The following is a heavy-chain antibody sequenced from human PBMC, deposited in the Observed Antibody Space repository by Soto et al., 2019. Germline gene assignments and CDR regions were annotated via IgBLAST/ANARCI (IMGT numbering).Heavy chain of an antibody. CDR1: GFTFSSYG. CDR2: ISYDGSNK. CDR3: AKSYYYDSSGTIYYYYGMDV. J-gene: IGHJ6*02. V-gene: IGHV3-30*18. Sequence: VGSLRLSCAASGFTFSSYGMHWVRQAPGKGLEWVAVISYDGSNKYYADSVKGRFTISRDNSKNTLYLQMDSLRAEDTAVYYCAKSYYYDSSGTIYYYYGMDVWGQGTTVTVSS. D-gene: IGHD3-22*01.